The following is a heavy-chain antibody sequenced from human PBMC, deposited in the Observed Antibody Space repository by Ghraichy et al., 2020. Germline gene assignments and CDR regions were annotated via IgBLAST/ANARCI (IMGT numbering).Heavy chain of an antibody. CDR2: IYYSGST. CDR3: AREYSSSPSYYYYYMDV. V-gene: IGHV4-31*03. Sequence: SETLSLTCTVSGGSISSGGYYWSWIRQHPGKGLEWIGYIYYSGSTYYNPSLKSRVTISVDTSKNQFSLKLSSVTAADTAVYYCAREYSSSPSYYYYYMDVWGKGTTVTVSS. J-gene: IGHJ6*03. D-gene: IGHD6-6*01. CDR1: GGSISSGGYY.